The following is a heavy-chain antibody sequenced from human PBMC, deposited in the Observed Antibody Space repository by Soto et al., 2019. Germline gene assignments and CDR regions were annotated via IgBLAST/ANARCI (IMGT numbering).Heavy chain of an antibody. CDR2: IYYSGTT. J-gene: IGHJ4*02. Sequence: SETLSLTCAVSGYSIGSSNGWGWIRQPPGKGLEWIGYIYYSGTTYYNPSLKSRVTMSVDTSKNQFSLKLTSVTAVDTAVYYCARREIQGPIDYWGQGTLVTVPQ. D-gene: IGHD1-26*01. CDR1: GYSIGSSNG. V-gene: IGHV4-28*01. CDR3: ARREIQGPIDY.